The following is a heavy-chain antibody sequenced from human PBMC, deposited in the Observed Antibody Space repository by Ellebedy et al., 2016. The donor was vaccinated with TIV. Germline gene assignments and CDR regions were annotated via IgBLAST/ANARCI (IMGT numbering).Heavy chain of an antibody. CDR2: ISGNGGTT. J-gene: IGHJ3*02. V-gene: IGHV3-23*01. CDR3: AKDRIGGIPDAFDI. D-gene: IGHD3-3*01. CDR1: GFTFSSHW. Sequence: GESLKISXAVSGFTFSSHWMNWVRQAPGKGLEWVSGISGNGGTTFYADSVKGRFTISRDNSKNTLYLQMNSLRAEDTAVYYCAKDRIGGIPDAFDIWGRGTMVTVSS.